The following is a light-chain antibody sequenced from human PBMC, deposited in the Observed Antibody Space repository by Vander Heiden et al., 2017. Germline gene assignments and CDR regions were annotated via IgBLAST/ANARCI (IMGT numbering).Light chain of an antibody. Sequence: QSALTQPASVSGSPGQSLTISCAGTSSDVGNDNYVSWYQQHPGKAPKLVIYDVTNRPSGVSDRFSGAKSGNTASLTISGLQPEDEADYYCSSYTTSSTQVFGTGTKVTVV. J-gene: IGLJ1*01. CDR1: SSDVGNDNY. CDR3: SSYTTSSTQV. CDR2: DVT. V-gene: IGLV2-14*03.